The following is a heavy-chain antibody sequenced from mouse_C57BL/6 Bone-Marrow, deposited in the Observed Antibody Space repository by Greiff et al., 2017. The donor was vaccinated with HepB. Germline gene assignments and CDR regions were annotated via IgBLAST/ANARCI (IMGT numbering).Heavy chain of an antibody. V-gene: IGHV1-15*01. J-gene: IGHJ4*01. CDR3: TRGDYYGSSYVNYYAMDY. CDR1: GYTFTDYE. D-gene: IGHD1-1*01. CDR2: IDPETGGT. Sequence: LVESGAELVRPGASVTLSCKASGYTFTDYEMHWVKQTPVHGLEWIGAIDPETGGTAYNQKFKGKAILTADKSSSTAYMELRSLTSEDSAVYYCTRGDYYGSSYVNYYAMDYWGQGTSVTVSS.